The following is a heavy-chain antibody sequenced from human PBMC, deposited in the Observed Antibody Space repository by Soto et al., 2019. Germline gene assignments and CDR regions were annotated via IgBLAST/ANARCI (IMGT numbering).Heavy chain of an antibody. V-gene: IGHV4-34*01. CDR2: INHSGST. D-gene: IGHD3-16*01. Sequence: KASETLSLTCAVYGGSFSGYYWSWIRQPPGKGLEWIGEINHSGSTNYNPSLKSRVTISVDTSKNQFSLKLSSVTAADTAVYYCARGLAVGYNWFDPWGQGTMVTVYS. CDR1: GGSFSGYY. CDR3: ARGLAVGYNWFDP. J-gene: IGHJ5*02.